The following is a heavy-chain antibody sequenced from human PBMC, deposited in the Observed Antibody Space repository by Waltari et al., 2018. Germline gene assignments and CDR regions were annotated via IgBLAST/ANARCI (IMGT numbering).Heavy chain of an antibody. Sequence: QVQLQESGPGLVKPSETLSLTCTVSGGSISSYYWSWIRQPPGKGLEWIGYIYYSGSTNYNPDLKSRVTISVDTSNNQFSLKLSSVTAADTAVYYCARGGYSYGHYYYYGMDVWGQGTTVTVSS. V-gene: IGHV4-59*01. CDR2: IYYSGST. CDR3: ARGGYSYGHYYYYGMDV. D-gene: IGHD5-18*01. J-gene: IGHJ6*02. CDR1: GGSISSYY.